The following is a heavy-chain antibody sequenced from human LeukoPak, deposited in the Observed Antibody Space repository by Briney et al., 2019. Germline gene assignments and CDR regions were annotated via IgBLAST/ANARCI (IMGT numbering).Heavy chain of an antibody. CDR2: IIPILGIA. CDR3: ARDLRSITMVRAYGMDV. V-gene: IGHV1-69*04. CDR1: GGTFSSYA. D-gene: IGHD3-10*01. J-gene: IGHJ6*02. Sequence: SVKASCKASGGTFSSYAISWVRQAPGQGLEWMGRIIPILGIANYAQKFQGRVTITADKSTSTAYMELSGLRSEDTAVYYCARDLRSITMVRAYGMDVWGQGTTVTVSS.